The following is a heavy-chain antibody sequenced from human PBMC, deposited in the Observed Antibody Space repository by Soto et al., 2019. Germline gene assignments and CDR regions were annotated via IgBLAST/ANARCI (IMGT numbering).Heavy chain of an antibody. CDR2: IIPIFGTA. D-gene: IGHD1-26*01. J-gene: IGHJ4*02. Sequence: QVQLVQSGAEVKKPGSSVKVSCKASGGTFSSYSINWVRQAPGQGLEWMGEIIPIFGTANYAQKFQGRVTITADESTSTAYMELSSLRSEYTAVYYCARDGGRHSGGIDSWGQGNLVTVSS. CDR1: GGTFSSYS. V-gene: IGHV1-69*01. CDR3: ARDGGRHSGGIDS.